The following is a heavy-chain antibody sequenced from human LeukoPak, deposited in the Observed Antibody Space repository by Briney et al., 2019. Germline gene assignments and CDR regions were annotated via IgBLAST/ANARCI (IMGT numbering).Heavy chain of an antibody. CDR2: IYYSGST. J-gene: IGHJ4*02. V-gene: IGHV4-30-4*08. CDR1: GGSISSGDYY. Sequence: SQTLSLTCTVSGGSISSGDYYWSWIRQPPGKGLEWIGYIYYSGSTYYNPSLKSRVTISVDASKNQFSLKLSSVTAADTAVYYCARDGGWNGLDYWGQGTLVTVSS. CDR3: ARDGGWNGLDY. D-gene: IGHD1-1*01.